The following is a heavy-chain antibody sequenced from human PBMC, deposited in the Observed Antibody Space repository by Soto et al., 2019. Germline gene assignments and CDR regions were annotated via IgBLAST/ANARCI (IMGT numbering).Heavy chain of an antibody. CDR2: IGTAGDT. Sequence: PGGSLRLSCAASGFRFSNYDMHWVRQATGKGLEWVSVIGTAGDTYYAGSVKGRFTVSRENAKNSLYLQMNSLRAGDTAVYYCARASGDAYYGYYYYGMDVWGQGTTVTVSS. J-gene: IGHJ6*02. CDR1: GFRFSNYD. D-gene: IGHD3-16*01. V-gene: IGHV3-13*01. CDR3: ARASGDAYYGYYYYGMDV.